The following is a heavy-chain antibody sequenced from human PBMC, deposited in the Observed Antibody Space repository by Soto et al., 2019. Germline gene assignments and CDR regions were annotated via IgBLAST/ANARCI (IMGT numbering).Heavy chain of an antibody. CDR1: GYTFTSYD. CDR3: ARFLCGGVEAAGF. CDR2: ISAYNGNT. Sequence: QVQLVQSGAEVKKPGASVKVSCKASGYTFTSYDISWVRQAPGQGLEWMGWISAYNGNTNYAQKHEGRAAMTTDTPRRPAEWEGGGGRSDDGAVYYCARFLCGGVEAAGFWGRGPRVPVSS. J-gene: IGHJ4*02. D-gene: IGHD6-13*01. V-gene: IGHV1-18*01.